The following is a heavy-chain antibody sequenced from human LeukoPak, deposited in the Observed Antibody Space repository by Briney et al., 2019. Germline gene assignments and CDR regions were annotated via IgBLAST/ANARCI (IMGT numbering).Heavy chain of an antibody. J-gene: IGHJ4*02. CDR3: ARHRPGGLSGGKNFDY. V-gene: IGHV4-59*08. Sequence: SETLSLTCSVSGGSISSYYWSWIRPPPGQGLEWIVYIYAGGSSNYNPPRKSRVTRSVATSTTQFYLKMSSVAAAATAVYYSARHRPGGLSGGKNFDYWGQGTLVTVSS. CDR1: GGSISSYY. CDR2: IYAGGSS. D-gene: IGHD3-10*01.